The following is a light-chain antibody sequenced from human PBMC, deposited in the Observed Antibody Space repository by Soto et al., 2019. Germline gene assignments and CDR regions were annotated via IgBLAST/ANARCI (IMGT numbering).Light chain of an antibody. Sequence: DIQMTQSPSSLSASVGDRVTITCRASQGISSWLNWYQQKPGKAPKVLIYAASSLQSGVPSRFSGIGSGTDFTLTISSLQPDDFATYYCQHCYSYLLTFGGGTKVDIK. V-gene: IGKV1D-16*01. J-gene: IGKJ4*01. CDR2: AAS. CDR1: QGISSW. CDR3: QHCYSYLLT.